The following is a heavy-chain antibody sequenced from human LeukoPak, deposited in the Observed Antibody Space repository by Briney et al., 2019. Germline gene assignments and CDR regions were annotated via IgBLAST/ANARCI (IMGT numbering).Heavy chain of an antibody. CDR1: GGSISSGDSS. D-gene: IGHD2-2*02. CDR3: ARTPGYCSGTSCYIGY. CDR2: IYSSGDT. V-gene: IGHV4-30-4*01. Sequence: SETLSLTCTVSGGSISSGDSSWSWIRQPPGKGLEWIGYIYSSGDTYYNPSLKSRVTISVDTSKNQFSLRLSSVTAADTAVYYCARTPGYCSGTSCYIGYWGQGTLVTVSS. J-gene: IGHJ4*02.